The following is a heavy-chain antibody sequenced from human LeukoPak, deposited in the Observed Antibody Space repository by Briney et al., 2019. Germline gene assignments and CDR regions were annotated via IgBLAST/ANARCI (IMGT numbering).Heavy chain of an antibody. CDR1: GFTFGTYW. Sequence: GGSLRLSCAASGFTFGTYWMTWVRQAPGKGLEWVANIKQDGSEKYYVDSVKGRFTISRDNAKNSLYLQMNSLRAEDTAVYYCAKLRDGYNSDYWGQGTLVTVSS. J-gene: IGHJ4*02. D-gene: IGHD5-24*01. CDR3: AKLRDGYNSDY. V-gene: IGHV3-7*03. CDR2: IKQDGSEK.